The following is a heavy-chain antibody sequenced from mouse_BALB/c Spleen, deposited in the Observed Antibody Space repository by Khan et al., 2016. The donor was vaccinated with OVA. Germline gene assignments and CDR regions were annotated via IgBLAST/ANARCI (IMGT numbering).Heavy chain of an antibody. CDR1: GYTFTSYT. CDR2: INPRSGYT. J-gene: IGHJ3*01. Sequence: VQLQQSGAELARPGASVKMSCKASGYTFTSYTIHWVKQRPGQGLEWIGYINPRSGYTNYNQKFKDKATLTADKSSSTAYMQLSSLTSDDSAVYYCAREGAYYRSDGWFAYWGQGTLVTVSA. CDR3: AREGAYYRSDGWFAY. D-gene: IGHD2-14*01. V-gene: IGHV1-4*01.